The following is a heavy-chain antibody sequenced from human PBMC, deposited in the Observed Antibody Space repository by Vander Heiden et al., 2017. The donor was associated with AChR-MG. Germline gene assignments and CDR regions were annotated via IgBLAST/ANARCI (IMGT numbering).Heavy chain of an antibody. Sequence: VQLPESASGLVKPPQTPSLTCTVPVVPIRCGGYYRTRTLQPPGTDLERIGDRQHPGKDLEWIEYIYYGGSPYYNPSLESRVTISVNTSENQFSLKLSSVTAADKAVYYCARCTYYYDSSGWGYYYYYMDVWGKGTTVTVAS. D-gene: IGHD3-22*01. CDR1: VVPIRCGGYY. V-gene: IGHV4-31*03. J-gene: IGHJ6*03. CDR2: IYYGGSP. CDR3: ARCTYYYDSSGWGYYYYYMDV.